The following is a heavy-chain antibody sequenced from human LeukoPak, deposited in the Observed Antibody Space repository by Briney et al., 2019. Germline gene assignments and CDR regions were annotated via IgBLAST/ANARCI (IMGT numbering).Heavy chain of an antibody. CDR1: GFTFTTYA. CDR2: VANSGVDT. Sequence: GRSLRLSCAASGFTFTTYAMSWVRQAPGKGLEWVSTVANSGVDTYYADSVRGRFTISRDNSRNTVYLQINSLRAEDTAVYYCAKSHSVAQRGYFDYWGQGTLVTVSS. J-gene: IGHJ4*02. CDR3: AKSHSVAQRGYFDY. D-gene: IGHD4-23*01. V-gene: IGHV3-23*01.